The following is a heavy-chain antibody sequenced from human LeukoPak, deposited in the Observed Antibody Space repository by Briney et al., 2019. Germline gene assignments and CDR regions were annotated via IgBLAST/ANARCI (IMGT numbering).Heavy chain of an antibody. CDR1: GYTLTDYY. V-gene: IGHV1-2*06. CDR3: STEDKYCSSNNCGVY. Sequence: GASVKVSCKASGYTLTDYYVHRVRQAPGQGLEWMGLIIPNSGGTTYQQKFQGRVTMTRDTSISTFYMELSSLRSDDTAVYYCSTEDKYCSSNNCGVYWGQGTLVTVSS. J-gene: IGHJ4*02. CDR2: IIPNSGGT. D-gene: IGHD2-2*01.